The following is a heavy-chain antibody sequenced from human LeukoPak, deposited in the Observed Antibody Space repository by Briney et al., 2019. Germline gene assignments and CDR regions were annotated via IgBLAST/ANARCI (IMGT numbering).Heavy chain of an antibody. V-gene: IGHV3-74*01. Sequence: PGGSLRLSCAASGFTFSSYWMHWVRQAPGKGLVWVSRINSDGGSTSYADSVKGRFTISRDNAKNTLYLQMNSLRAEDTAVYYCARDQASYDFWSGLYYYYMDVWGKGTTVTVSS. CDR2: INSDGGST. D-gene: IGHD3-3*01. CDR1: GFTFSSYW. J-gene: IGHJ6*03. CDR3: ARDQASYDFWSGLYYYYMDV.